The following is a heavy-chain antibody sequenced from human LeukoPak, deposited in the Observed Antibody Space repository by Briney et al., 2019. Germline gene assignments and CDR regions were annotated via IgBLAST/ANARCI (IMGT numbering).Heavy chain of an antibody. CDR3: ARESCSGGSCYYLDY. D-gene: IGHD2-15*01. V-gene: IGHV1-46*01. Sequence: ASVKVSCKASGDAFTVYFIHWVRQAPGHGLEWMGVFNPSGGSATYSQNFQGRVTMTRDTSTSTVYMEMSSLRSEDTAVYYCARESCSGGSCYYLDYWGQGTLVTVSS. CDR1: GDAFTVYF. J-gene: IGHJ4*02. CDR2: FNPSGGSA.